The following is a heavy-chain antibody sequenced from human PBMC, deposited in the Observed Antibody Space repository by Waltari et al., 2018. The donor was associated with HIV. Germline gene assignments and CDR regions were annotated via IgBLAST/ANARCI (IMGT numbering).Heavy chain of an antibody. J-gene: IGHJ4*02. CDR1: GFTFSSYA. D-gene: IGHD3-16*01. Sequence: EVQLVESGGGLVQPGGSLRLSCAASGFTFSSYAMSWVRQAPGKGLEWVSAISGSGGSTYYADSVKGRFTISRDNSKNTLYLQMNSLRAEDTAVYYCAKSAMITFGGALSGPVGYWGQGTLVTVSS. CDR3: AKSAMITFGGALSGPVGY. CDR2: ISGSGGST. V-gene: IGHV3-23*04.